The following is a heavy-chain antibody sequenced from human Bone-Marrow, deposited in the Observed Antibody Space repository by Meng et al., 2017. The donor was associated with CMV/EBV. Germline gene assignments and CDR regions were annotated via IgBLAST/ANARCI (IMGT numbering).Heavy chain of an antibody. CDR2: IYPSDSDT. CDR3: ARQLGQQLVFDY. J-gene: IGHJ4*02. V-gene: IGHV5-51*01. CDR1: GYTFTNYW. Sequence: KVSCKGSGYTFTNYWIVWVRQMPGKGLEWMGIIYPSDSDTKHSPSLQGQVSISADQSINTAYLQWSSLKASDTAMYYCARQLGQQLVFDYWGQGTLVTVSS. D-gene: IGHD6-13*01.